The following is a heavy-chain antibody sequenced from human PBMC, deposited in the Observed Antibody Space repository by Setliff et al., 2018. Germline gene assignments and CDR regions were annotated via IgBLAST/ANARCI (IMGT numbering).Heavy chain of an antibody. CDR1: GFTFSFHW. CDR2: ITQDGGGE. V-gene: IGHV3-7*03. Sequence: PGGSLRLSCAASGFTFSFHWMSWVRQAPDKGLEWVASITQDGGGESYVDSVKGRFTISRDNAKNTVYLQMNSLRAEDTAIYYCAKMVGGSRSSGSCYFDYWGQGTLVTVSS. CDR3: AKMVGGSRSSGSCYFDY. J-gene: IGHJ4*02. D-gene: IGHD2-15*01.